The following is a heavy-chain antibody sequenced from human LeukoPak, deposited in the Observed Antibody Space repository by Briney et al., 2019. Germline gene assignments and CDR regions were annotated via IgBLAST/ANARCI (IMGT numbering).Heavy chain of an antibody. CDR2: IYYSGST. V-gene: IGHV4-59*01. Sequence: PSETLSLTCTVSGGSISSYYWSWIRQPPGKGLEWIGYIYYSGSTNYNPSLKSRVTISVDTSKNQFSLKLSSVTAADTAVYYCARVGTDYYGSGSYYLDYWGQGTLVTVSS. CDR3: ARVGTDYYGSGSYYLDY. J-gene: IGHJ4*02. D-gene: IGHD3-10*01. CDR1: GGSISSYY.